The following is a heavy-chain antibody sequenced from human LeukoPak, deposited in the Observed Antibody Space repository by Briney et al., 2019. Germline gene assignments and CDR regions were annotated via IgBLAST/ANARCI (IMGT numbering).Heavy chain of an antibody. CDR2: TWSDGNNK. CDR3: IRDFRSADL. V-gene: IGHV3-33*01. J-gene: IGHJ5*02. Sequence: GGSLRLSCAASGFTFSSCVMHWVRQAPGKGLEWVAATWSDGNNKYYADSVKGRFTISRDNAKNTVYLEMNSLSVEDTATYYCIRDFRSADLWGQGTLVTVTS. CDR1: GFTFSSCV.